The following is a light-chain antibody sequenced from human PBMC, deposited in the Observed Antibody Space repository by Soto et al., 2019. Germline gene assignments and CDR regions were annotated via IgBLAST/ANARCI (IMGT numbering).Light chain of an antibody. CDR2: DDR. V-gene: IGLV3-21*02. CDR1: NLGSKY. J-gene: IGLJ2*01. Sequence: SSELTQPPSVSVAPGQTARITCGGNNLGSKYVHWYHQKPGQAPVLVVNDDRDRPSGIPERFSGSNSGNTATLTISRVEAGDEADYYCQVWDSSSEHVVFGGGTKVTVL. CDR3: QVWDSSSEHVV.